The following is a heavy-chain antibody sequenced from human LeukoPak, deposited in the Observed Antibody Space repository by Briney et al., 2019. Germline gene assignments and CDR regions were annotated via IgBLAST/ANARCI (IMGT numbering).Heavy chain of an antibody. V-gene: IGHV3-21*01. D-gene: IGHD6-13*01. CDR3: AKDSHSWSRDY. CDR1: GFTFGSYS. CDR2: IDSNSNFM. J-gene: IGHJ4*02. Sequence: GGSLRLSCAASGFTFGSYSMTWVRQAPGKGLEWVSLIDSNSNFMNYADSVKGRFTISRDNAKKSLYLEMNSLRAEDTAVYYCAKDSHSWSRDYWGQGTLVSVSS.